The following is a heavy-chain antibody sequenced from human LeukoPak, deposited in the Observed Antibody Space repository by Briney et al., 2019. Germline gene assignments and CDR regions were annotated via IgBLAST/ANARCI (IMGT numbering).Heavy chain of an antibody. J-gene: IGHJ4*02. D-gene: IGHD3-10*01. CDR1: GGTFSSYA. Sequence: ASVKVSCKASGGTFSSYAISWVRQAPGQGLEWMGWINPNSGGTNYAQKFQGRVTMTRDTSISTAYMELSRLRSDDTAVYYCARDRYYGSGTYDYWGQGTLVTVSS. CDR2: INPNSGGT. V-gene: IGHV1-2*02. CDR3: ARDRYYGSGTYDY.